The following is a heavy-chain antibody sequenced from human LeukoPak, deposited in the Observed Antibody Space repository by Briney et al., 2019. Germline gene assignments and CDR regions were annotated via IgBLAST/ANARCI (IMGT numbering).Heavy chain of an antibody. Sequence: GGSLRLSCAASGFTFSSYAMSWVRQAPGKGLEWVSAISGSGGSTYYADSVKGRFTISRDNSKNTLYLQMNSLKTEDTAVYYCTTVLLRGNDVGSTRNDYWGQGTLVTVSS. CDR2: ISGSGGST. J-gene: IGHJ4*02. CDR1: GFTFSSYA. CDR3: TTVLLRGNDVGSTRNDY. D-gene: IGHD1-1*01. V-gene: IGHV3-23*01.